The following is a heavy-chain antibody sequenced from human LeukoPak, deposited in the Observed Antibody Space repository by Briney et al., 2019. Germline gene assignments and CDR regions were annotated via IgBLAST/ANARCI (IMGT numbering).Heavy chain of an antibody. CDR2: FDPEDGET. CDR3: ATAAMDYDSSGYLA. J-gene: IGHJ5*02. Sequence: ASVKVSCKVSGYTLTELSMHWVRQAPGKGLEWMGGFDPEDGETIYAQKFQGRVTMTEDTSTDTAYMELSSLRSEDTAVYYCATAAMDYDSSGYLAWGQGTLVTVSS. CDR1: GYTLTELS. D-gene: IGHD3-22*01. V-gene: IGHV1-24*01.